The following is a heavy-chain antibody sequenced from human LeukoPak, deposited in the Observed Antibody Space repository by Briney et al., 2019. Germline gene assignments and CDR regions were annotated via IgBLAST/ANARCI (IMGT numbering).Heavy chain of an antibody. CDR1: GFTFSSYS. Sequence: GGSLRLSCAASGFTFSSYSMNWVRQAPGKGLEWVSFISSSSSYIYYADSMKGRFTISRDNAKNSLYLQMNSLRAEDTAVYYCARGSYASGSYSGAFDIWGQGTMITVSS. CDR2: ISSSSSYI. V-gene: IGHV3-21*01. D-gene: IGHD3-10*01. J-gene: IGHJ3*02. CDR3: ARGSYASGSYSGAFDI.